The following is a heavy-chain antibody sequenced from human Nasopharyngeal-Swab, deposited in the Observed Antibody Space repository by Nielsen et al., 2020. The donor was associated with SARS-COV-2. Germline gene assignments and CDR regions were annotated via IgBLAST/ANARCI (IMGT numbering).Heavy chain of an antibody. V-gene: IGHV3-33*01. Sequence: GGSLRLSCAASRFTFSSYGMHWVRQAPGKWLEWVAVIWYDGSNKYYADSVKGRFTIYRDNSKNTLYLQMNSLRAEDTAVYYCATGQQWLVQWFDPWGQGTLVTVSS. D-gene: IGHD6-19*01. CDR1: RFTFSSYG. CDR3: ATGQQWLVQWFDP. J-gene: IGHJ5*02. CDR2: IWYDGSNK.